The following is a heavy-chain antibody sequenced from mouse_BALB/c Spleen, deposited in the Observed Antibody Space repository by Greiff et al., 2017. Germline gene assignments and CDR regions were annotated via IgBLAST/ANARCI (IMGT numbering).Heavy chain of an antibody. CDR3: ARGGYDAGYFDY. D-gene: IGHD2-2*01. CDR1: GFTFSSFG. V-gene: IGHV5-17*02. Sequence: EVQVVESGGGLVQPGGSRKLSCAASGFTFSSFGMHWVRQAPEKGLEWVAYISSGSSTIYYADTVKGRFTISRDNPKNTLFLQMTSLRSEDTAMYYCARGGYDAGYFDYWGQGTTLTVSS. J-gene: IGHJ2*01. CDR2: ISSGSSTI.